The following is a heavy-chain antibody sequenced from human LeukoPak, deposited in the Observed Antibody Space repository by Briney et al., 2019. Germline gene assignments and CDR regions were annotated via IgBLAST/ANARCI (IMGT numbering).Heavy chain of an antibody. D-gene: IGHD3-10*01. J-gene: IGHJ4*02. CDR2: IIPIFGTA. CDR1: GGTFSSYA. Sequence: SVKVSCKASGGTFSSYAISWVRQAPGQGLEWMGGIIPIFGTANYAQKFQGRVTITADESTSTAYMELSSLRSGDTAVYYCARENYYGSGSYSLDYWGQGTLVTVSS. V-gene: IGHV1-69*01. CDR3: ARENYYGSGSYSLDY.